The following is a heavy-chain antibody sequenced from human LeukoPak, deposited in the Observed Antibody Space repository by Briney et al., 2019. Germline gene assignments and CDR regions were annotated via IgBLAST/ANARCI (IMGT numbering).Heavy chain of an antibody. Sequence: GRSLRLSCAASGFTFSSYAMHWVRQAPGKGLEWVAVISYDGSNKYYADSVKARFTISRDNSKNTLYLQMNSLRAEDTAVYYCARDSSSGSAAFDYWGQGTLVTVSS. D-gene: IGHD6-19*01. CDR1: GFTFSSYA. J-gene: IGHJ4*02. V-gene: IGHV3-30*04. CDR3: ARDSSSGSAAFDY. CDR2: ISYDGSNK.